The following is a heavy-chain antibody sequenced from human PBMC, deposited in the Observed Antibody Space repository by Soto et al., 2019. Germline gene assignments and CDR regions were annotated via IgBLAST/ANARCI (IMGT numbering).Heavy chain of an antibody. CDR3: ARGLVGYSYGLDY. Sequence: GGSLRLSCAASGFTFSSYSMNWVRQAPGKGLEWVSSISSSSSYIYYADSVKGRFTISRDNAKNSLYLQMNSLRAEDTAVYYCARGLVGYSYGLDYWGQGTLVTVSS. J-gene: IGHJ4*02. CDR2: ISSSSSYI. V-gene: IGHV3-21*01. CDR1: GFTFSSYS. D-gene: IGHD5-18*01.